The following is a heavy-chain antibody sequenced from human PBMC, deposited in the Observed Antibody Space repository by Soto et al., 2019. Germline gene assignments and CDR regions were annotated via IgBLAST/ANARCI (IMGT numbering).Heavy chain of an antibody. CDR2: IKSKTDGGTT. CDR3: ARTYSSSWLGLRYYYYYGMDV. D-gene: IGHD6-13*01. V-gene: IGHV3-15*07. Sequence: TVGSLRLSCAASGFTFSNAWMNWVRQAPGKGLEWVGRIKSKTDGGTTDYAAPVKGRFTISRDDSKNTLYLQMNSLKTEDTAVYYCARTYSSSWLGLRYYYYYGMDVWGQGTTVTVSS. CDR1: GFTFSNAW. J-gene: IGHJ6*02.